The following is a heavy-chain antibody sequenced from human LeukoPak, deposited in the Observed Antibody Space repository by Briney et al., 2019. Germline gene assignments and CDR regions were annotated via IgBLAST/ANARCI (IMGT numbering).Heavy chain of an antibody. CDR2: INPSSGGT. J-gene: IGHJ3*02. D-gene: IGHD3-3*01. V-gene: IGHV1-2*02. CDR1: GHTFTGYY. Sequence: GASVKVSCKASGHTFTGYYMHWVRQAPGQGLEWMGWINPSSGGTNYAQKFQGRVTMTRDTPISTAYMELSRLRSDDTAVYYCARLTYYDFWSGYNYAFDIWGQGTMVTVSS. CDR3: ARLTYYDFWSGYNYAFDI.